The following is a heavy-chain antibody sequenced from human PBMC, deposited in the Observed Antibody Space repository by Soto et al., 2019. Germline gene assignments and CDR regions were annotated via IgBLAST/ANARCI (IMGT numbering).Heavy chain of an antibody. CDR1: GCTFSNYA. J-gene: IGHJ4*02. V-gene: IGHV3-23*01. D-gene: IGHD2-21*02. CDR3: AKDQHIVVVTAIPS. Sequence: PGGPLRLSCAASGCTFSNYAMSWIRQAPGKGLEWVSAISGSGGSTYYADSVKGRFTISRDNSKNTLYLQMNSLRAEDTAVYYCAKDQHIVVVTAIPSWGQGTLVTVSS. CDR2: ISGSGGST.